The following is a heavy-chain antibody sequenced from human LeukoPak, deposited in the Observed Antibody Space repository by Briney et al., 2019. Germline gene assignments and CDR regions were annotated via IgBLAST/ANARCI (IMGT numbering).Heavy chain of an antibody. J-gene: IGHJ5*02. CDR2: IYHSGST. Sequence: PSQTLSLTCAVSGGSISSSNWWSWVRQPPGKGLEWIGEIYHSGSTNYNPPLKSRVTISVDKSKNQFSLKLSSVTAADTAVYYCARDQNYDSSGSATWGQGTLVTVSS. V-gene: IGHV4-4*02. D-gene: IGHD3-22*01. CDR3: ARDQNYDSSGSAT. CDR1: GGSISSSNW.